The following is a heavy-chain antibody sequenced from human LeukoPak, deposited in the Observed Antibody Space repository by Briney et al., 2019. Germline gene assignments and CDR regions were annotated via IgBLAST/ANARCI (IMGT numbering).Heavy chain of an antibody. Sequence: PGGSLRLSCAASGFTFSSYWMSWVRQAPGKGLEWVANIKQDGSEKYYVDSVKGRFTISRDNAKNSLYLQMNSLRAEDTAVYYCAREPDYDILTGYYKGYSLGIDYWGQGTLVTVS. CDR3: AREPDYDILTGYYKGYSLGIDY. V-gene: IGHV3-7*03. J-gene: IGHJ4*02. D-gene: IGHD3-9*01. CDR2: IKQDGSEK. CDR1: GFTFSSYW.